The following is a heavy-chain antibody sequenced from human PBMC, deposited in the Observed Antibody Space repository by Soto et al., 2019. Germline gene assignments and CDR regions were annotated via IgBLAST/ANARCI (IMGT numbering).Heavy chain of an antibody. Sequence: QITLKESGPTLVKPTQTLTLACTFSGFSLSTSDVGVGWIRQPPGKALEWLALIYWDDDKRYSPSLKSRLTITKDPSKHQVVLTMTNVDPMETATYFCAHSKYSRSSFDFWGQGTLVTVSS. V-gene: IGHV2-5*02. CDR3: AHSKYSRSSFDF. CDR2: IYWDDDK. CDR1: GFSLSTSDVG. J-gene: IGHJ4*02. D-gene: IGHD6-6*01.